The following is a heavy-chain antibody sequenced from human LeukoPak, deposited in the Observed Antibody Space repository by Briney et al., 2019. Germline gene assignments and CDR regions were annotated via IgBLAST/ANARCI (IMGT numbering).Heavy chain of an antibody. V-gene: IGHV4-4*07. Sequence: SETLSLTCTVSGGSISSYCWSWIRQPAGKGLEWIGRIYTSGGTNYNPSLKSRVTMSVDTSKNQFSLKLSSVTAADTAVYYCARQFTDYDFWSGFWGGYYFDYWGQGTLVTVSS. CDR3: ARQFTDYDFWSGFWGGYYFDY. CDR2: IYTSGGT. J-gene: IGHJ4*02. D-gene: IGHD3-3*01. CDR1: GGSISSYC.